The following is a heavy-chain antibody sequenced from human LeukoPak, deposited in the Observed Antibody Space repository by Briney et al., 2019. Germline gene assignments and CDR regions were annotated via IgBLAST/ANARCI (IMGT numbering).Heavy chain of an antibody. D-gene: IGHD3-10*01. CDR2: IYYSGST. J-gene: IGHJ5*02. V-gene: IGHV4-39*01. Sequence: SETLSLTCTVSGGSISSSSYYWGWIRPPPGKGLEWIGSIYYSGSTYYNPSLKSRVTISVDTSKNQFSLKLSSVTAADTAVYYCARRVLLWFGERGWFDPWGQGTLVTVSS. CDR3: ARRVLLWFGERGWFDP. CDR1: GGSISSSSYY.